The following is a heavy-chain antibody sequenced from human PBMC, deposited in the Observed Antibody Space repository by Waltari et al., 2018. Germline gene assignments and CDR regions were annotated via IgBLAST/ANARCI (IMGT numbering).Heavy chain of an antibody. CDR2: INGDGSVK. D-gene: IGHD6-19*01. CDR1: GFIFSNDW. V-gene: IGHV3-7*01. J-gene: IGHJ5*01. Sequence: EVQLVESGGGPVQPGDSLRLSCAASGFIFSNDWMTWARQSPEKGLEWVAEINGDGSVKNYVDSLKGRFTVSRDNAKNSLFLDMESLRDEDTAVYYCARGSGWRFDSWGQGTLVIVSS. CDR3: ARGSGWRFDS.